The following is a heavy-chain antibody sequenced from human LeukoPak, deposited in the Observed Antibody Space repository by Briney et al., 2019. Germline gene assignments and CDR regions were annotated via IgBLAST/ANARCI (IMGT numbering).Heavy chain of an antibody. J-gene: IGHJ4*02. D-gene: IGHD3-22*01. CDR3: AKGDNCYDSSGYYYVRALFDY. CDR2: TSYNGNIK. CDR1: GFTFSSYG. Sequence: GGSQRLSCAASGFTFSSYGMHWVRQAPGKGLEWVAGTSYNGNIKYYADYVKGRFSISRDNSKNTLYLQMDSLRAEDTAVYYCAKGDNCYDSSGYYYVRALFDYWGQGTLVTVSS. V-gene: IGHV3-30*18.